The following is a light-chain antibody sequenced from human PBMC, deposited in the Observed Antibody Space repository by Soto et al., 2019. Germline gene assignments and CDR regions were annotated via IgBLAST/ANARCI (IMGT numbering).Light chain of an antibody. CDR2: EVN. CDR3: SSYTSSNTDV. CDR1: SSDVGGYNY. Sequence: QSALTQPASVSGSPGQSITISCTGTSSDVGGYNYVSWYQQHPGKAPKLIIYEVNNRPSGVSNRFSGSKSDNTASLTISGLQAEDEADYYCSSYTSSNTDVFGTGTKLTVL. J-gene: IGLJ1*01. V-gene: IGLV2-14*01.